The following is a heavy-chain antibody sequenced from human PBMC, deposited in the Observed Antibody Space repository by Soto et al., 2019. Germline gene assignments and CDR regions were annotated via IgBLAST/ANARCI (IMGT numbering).Heavy chain of an antibody. CDR1: GDSIDTSRYY. V-gene: IGHV4-39*01. D-gene: IGHD3-22*01. CDR2: IYYSGTT. Sequence: QVQLQESGPGLVKPSETLSLNCTVSGDSIDTSRYYWGWIRQPPGKGLEWIGSIYYSGTTYYNPSLKSRVTISADTSKNQFSLKLTAVTAADTALYYCARLKGDFIITTYNWLDPWGQGTLVTVSS. CDR3: ARLKGDFIITTYNWLDP. J-gene: IGHJ5*02.